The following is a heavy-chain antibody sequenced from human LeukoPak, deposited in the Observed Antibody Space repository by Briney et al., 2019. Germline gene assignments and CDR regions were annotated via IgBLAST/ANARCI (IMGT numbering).Heavy chain of an antibody. D-gene: IGHD3-3*01. Sequence: GGSLRLSCAASGFTFDDYAMHWVRQAPGKGLEWVSSISSSSSYIYYADSVKGRFTISRDNAKNSLYLQMNSLRAEDTAVYYCASSDFWSGYGNFDYWGQGTLVTVSS. V-gene: IGHV3-21*01. CDR2: ISSSSSYI. CDR3: ASSDFWSGYGNFDY. CDR1: GFTFDDYA. J-gene: IGHJ4*02.